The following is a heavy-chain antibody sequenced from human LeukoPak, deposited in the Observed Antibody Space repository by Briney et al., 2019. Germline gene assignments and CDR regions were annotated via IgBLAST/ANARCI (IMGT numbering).Heavy chain of an antibody. Sequence: ASVTVSCKGSDYTFTSYGISWVRQAPGQGLEWMGWISAYNGNTNYAQKLQGRVTISTDTSTSTAYMELRSLRSDDPAVYYCARKGYFKNTICDKPFDYWGQGTLFPASS. CDR1: DYTFTSYG. D-gene: IGHD2-2*01. CDR3: ARKGYFKNTICDKPFDY. V-gene: IGHV1-18*01. J-gene: IGHJ4*02. CDR2: ISAYNGNT.